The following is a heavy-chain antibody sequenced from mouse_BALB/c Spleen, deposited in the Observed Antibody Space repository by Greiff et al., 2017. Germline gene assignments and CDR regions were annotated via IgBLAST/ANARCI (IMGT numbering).Heavy chain of an antibody. CDR2: ISSGGSYT. Sequence: EVQLQESGGGLVKPGGSLKLSCAASGFTFSSYAMSWVRQSPEKRLEWVAEISSGGSYTYYPDTLTGRFTISRDNAKNTLYLEMSSLRSEDTAMYYCAREDYGSSYFDYWGQGTTLTVSS. D-gene: IGHD1-1*01. CDR3: AREDYGSSYFDY. J-gene: IGHJ2*01. CDR1: GFTFSSYA. V-gene: IGHV5-9-4*01.